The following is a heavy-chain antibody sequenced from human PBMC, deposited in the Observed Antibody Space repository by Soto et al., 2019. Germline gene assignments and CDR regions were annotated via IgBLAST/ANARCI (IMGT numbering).Heavy chain of an antibody. CDR2: INPNSGDT. V-gene: IGHV1-2*04. J-gene: IGHJ4*02. CDR3: ATQRDYGDYGAFDF. CDR1: GYTFTGYY. D-gene: IGHD4-17*01. Sequence: GASVKVFCKASGYTFTGYYIHWGLHAPGQGLECMGCINPNSGDTKYAQKFQCWVTMTRDTSISTAYMDLSRLRSDDTAVYYCATQRDYGDYGAFDFWGQGTQVTVSS.